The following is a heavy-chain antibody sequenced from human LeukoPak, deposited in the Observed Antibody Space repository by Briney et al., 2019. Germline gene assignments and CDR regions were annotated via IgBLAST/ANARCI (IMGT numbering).Heavy chain of an antibody. V-gene: IGHV3-74*01. Sequence: PGGSLRLSCAASGFTFSSYWMHWVRQAPGKGLVWVSRINSDGSSTSYADSVKGRFTISRDNAKNTLYLQMNSLRAEDTAVYYCARDCSSTSCYEDFDYWGQGTLVTVSS. CDR2: INSDGSST. CDR1: GFTFSSYW. CDR3: ARDCSSTSCYEDFDY. J-gene: IGHJ4*02. D-gene: IGHD2-2*01.